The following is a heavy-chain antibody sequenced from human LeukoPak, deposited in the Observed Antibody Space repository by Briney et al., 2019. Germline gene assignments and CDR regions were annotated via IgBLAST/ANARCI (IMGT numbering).Heavy chain of an antibody. CDR3: AAVSYGDYEEVDY. J-gene: IGHJ4*02. CDR1: GYTFTSYG. D-gene: IGHD4-17*01. Sequence: ASVKVSCKASGYTFTSYGISWVRQAPGQGLEWMGWISAYNGNTNYAQKLQGRVTMTTDTSTSTAYMELSSLRSEDTAVYYCAAVSYGDYEEVDYWGQGTLVTVSS. V-gene: IGHV1-18*01. CDR2: ISAYNGNT.